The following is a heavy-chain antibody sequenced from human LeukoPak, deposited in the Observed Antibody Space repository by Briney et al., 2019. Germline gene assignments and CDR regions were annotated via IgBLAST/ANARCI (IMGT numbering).Heavy chain of an antibody. Sequence: GGSLRLSCAASGFTFSGSAMHWVRQASGKGLEWVGRIRTKANSYATAYAASVKGRFTISRDDSKNTAYLQMSSLKTEDTAVYYCIKQGSWDAFDIWGQGTMVTVSS. CDR3: IKQGSWDAFDI. CDR1: GFTFSGSA. V-gene: IGHV3-73*01. D-gene: IGHD1-26*01. CDR2: IRTKANSYAT. J-gene: IGHJ3*02.